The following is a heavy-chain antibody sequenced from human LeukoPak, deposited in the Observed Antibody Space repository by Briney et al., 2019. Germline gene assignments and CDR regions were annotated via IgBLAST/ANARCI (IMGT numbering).Heavy chain of an antibody. V-gene: IGHV3-11*04. CDR1: GFTFRDFY. Sequence: GGSLRLSCEASGFTFRDFYMSWIRQAPGQGLEWLSYISTTGYTIYYADSVKGRFTISRDNTQNSLFLQMDSLRVEDTAVYYCARDYASEYMDVWGKGTTVTVSS. D-gene: IGHD3-16*01. CDR3: ARDYASEYMDV. CDR2: ISTTGYTI. J-gene: IGHJ6*03.